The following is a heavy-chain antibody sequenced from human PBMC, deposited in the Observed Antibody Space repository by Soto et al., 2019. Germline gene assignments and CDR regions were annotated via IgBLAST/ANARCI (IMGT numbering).Heavy chain of an antibody. D-gene: IGHD4-4*01. CDR3: ARPLWRDDYNWGYFDL. CDR1: GLNFSSYA. CDR2: ISSNGGST. J-gene: IGHJ2*01. V-gene: IGHV3-64*01. Sequence: GGSMILSCAASGLNFSSYAMHWVRQATGKGLEYVSAISSNGGSTYYANSVKGRFTISRDNSKNTLYLQMNSLRTEDTAVYYCARPLWRDDYNWGYFDLWGRGTLVTVSS.